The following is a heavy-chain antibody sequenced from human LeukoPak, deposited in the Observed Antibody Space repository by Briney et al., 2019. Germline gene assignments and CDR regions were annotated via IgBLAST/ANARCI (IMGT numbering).Heavy chain of an antibody. D-gene: IGHD1-14*01. J-gene: IGHJ4*02. V-gene: IGHV3-23*01. CDR1: GFTFSNHA. CDR3: ARHNPLWGY. Sequence: QPGGSLRLSCVASGFTFSNHAMTWVRQAPGKGLEWVSAITGSGPTTFYADSVKGRFTISRDNSNNLLALQMTSLRVEDTAVYYCARHNPLWGYWGQGTLVTVSS. CDR2: ITGSGPTT.